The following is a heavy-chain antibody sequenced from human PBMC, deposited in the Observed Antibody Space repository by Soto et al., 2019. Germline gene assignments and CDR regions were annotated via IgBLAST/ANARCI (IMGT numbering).Heavy chain of an antibody. Sequence: GGFLRLSCAAPGVPFNSYAMSWVRQAPGKGLEWVSAISGSSGSTYYADSVKGRLTISRDNSKNTLYLQMNSLRAEDTAVYYCAKETSPDYDWYLDLWGRGTLVTVSS. J-gene: IGHJ2*01. CDR1: GVPFNSYA. D-gene: IGHD4-17*01. CDR2: ISGSSGST. CDR3: AKETSPDYDWYLDL. V-gene: IGHV3-23*01.